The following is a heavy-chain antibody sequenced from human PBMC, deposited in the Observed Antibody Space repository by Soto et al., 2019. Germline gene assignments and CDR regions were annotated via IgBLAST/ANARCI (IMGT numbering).Heavy chain of an antibody. D-gene: IGHD1-26*01. J-gene: IGHJ4*02. CDR2: IYYSGST. CDR1: CGSISSYY. Sequence: SETLSLTCTVSCGSISSYYWSWIRQPPGKGLEWIGYIYYSGSTNYNPSLKSRVTISVDTSKNQFSLKLSSVTAADTAVYYCARGNGAWSVFDYWGQGTLVTVSS. CDR3: ARGNGAWSVFDY. V-gene: IGHV4-59*01.